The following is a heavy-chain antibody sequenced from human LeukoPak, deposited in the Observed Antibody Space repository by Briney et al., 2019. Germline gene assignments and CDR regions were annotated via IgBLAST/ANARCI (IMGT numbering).Heavy chain of an antibody. D-gene: IGHD4-17*01. Sequence: AASVKVSCKVSGYTLTELSMHWVRQAPGKGLEWMGGFDPEDGETIYAQKFQGRVTMTEDTSTDTAYMELSSLRSEDTAVYYCATTAPGLRSSASIDYWGQGTLVTVSS. CDR3: ATTAPGLRSSASIDY. V-gene: IGHV1-24*01. CDR1: GYTLTELS. CDR2: FDPEDGET. J-gene: IGHJ4*02.